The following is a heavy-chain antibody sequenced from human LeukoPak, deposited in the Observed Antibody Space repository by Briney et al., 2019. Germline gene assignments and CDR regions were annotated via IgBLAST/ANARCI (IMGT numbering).Heavy chain of an antibody. CDR2: IYYSGST. D-gene: IGHD6-19*01. CDR1: GGSISGYY. V-gene: IGHV4-59*01. CDR3: ARAVDYYYYGMDV. J-gene: IGHJ6*02. Sequence: SETLSLTCTVSGGSISGYYWSWIRQPPGKGLEWIGYIYYSGSTNYNPSLKSRVTISVDTSKNQFSLKLSSVTAADTAVYYCARAVDYYYYGMDVWGQGTTVTVSS.